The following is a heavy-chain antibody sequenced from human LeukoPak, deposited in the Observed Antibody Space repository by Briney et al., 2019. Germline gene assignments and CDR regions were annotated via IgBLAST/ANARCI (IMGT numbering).Heavy chain of an antibody. V-gene: IGHV4-30-4*01. CDR2: IYYSGIT. D-gene: IGHD1-7*01. Sequence: SETLSLTCTVSGGSISSDDYYWSWIRQPPGKGLEWIGYIYYSGITYYNPSLKSRVTVSVDTSNNQFSLRLSSVTAADTAVYYCARGTHDWNYASTFDIWGQGTMVTVSS. J-gene: IGHJ3*02. CDR1: GGSISSDDYY. CDR3: ARGTHDWNYASTFDI.